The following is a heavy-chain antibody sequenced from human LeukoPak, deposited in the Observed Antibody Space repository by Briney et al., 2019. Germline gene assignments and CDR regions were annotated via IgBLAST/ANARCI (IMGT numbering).Heavy chain of an antibody. D-gene: IGHD6-19*01. CDR2: IYHSEST. J-gene: IGHJ2*01. CDR1: GGSISSGGYS. V-gene: IGHV4-30-2*01. CDR3: AREIAVAQYFDL. Sequence: SETLSLTCAVSGGSISSGGYSWSWIRQPPGKVLEWIGYIYHSESTYYNPSLKSRVTISVDRSKNQFSLKLSSVTAADTAVYFCAREIAVAQYFDLWGRGTLVTVSS.